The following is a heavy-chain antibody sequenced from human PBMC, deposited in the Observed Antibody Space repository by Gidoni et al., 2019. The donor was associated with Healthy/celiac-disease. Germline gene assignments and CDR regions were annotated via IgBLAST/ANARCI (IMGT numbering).Heavy chain of an antibody. V-gene: IGHV1-69*12. J-gene: IGHJ6*02. CDR1: EGTVSGYA. CDR3: ARASYRGSYASMDV. D-gene: IGHD1-26*01. CDR2: IIPIFGTA. Sequence: QVQLVQSGAEEKKPGTSVKVSCKASEGTVSGYAISWVRQAPGQGLEWMGGIIPIFGTANHAQKFPGRVTIPADSSTRTAYLELRSLRSEDTSVSYCARASYRGSYASMDVWGQGTTVTVSS.